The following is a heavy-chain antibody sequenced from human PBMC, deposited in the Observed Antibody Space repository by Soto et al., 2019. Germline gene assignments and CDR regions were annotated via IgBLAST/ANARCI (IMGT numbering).Heavy chain of an antibody. D-gene: IGHD5-18*01. CDR3: AKDPSHFLDTAMGNYFDY. CDR2: ISYDGSNK. V-gene: IGHV3-30*18. J-gene: IGHJ4*02. Sequence: PGGSLRLSCAASGFTFSSYGMHWVRQAPGKGLEWVAVISYDGSNKYYADSVKGRFTISRDNSKNTLYLQMNSLRAEDTAVYYCAKDPSHFLDTAMGNYFDYWGQGTLVTVSS. CDR1: GFTFSSYG.